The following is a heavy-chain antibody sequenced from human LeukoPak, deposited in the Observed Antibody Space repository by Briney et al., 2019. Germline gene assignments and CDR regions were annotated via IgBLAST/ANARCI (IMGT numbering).Heavy chain of an antibody. CDR1: GFTFSSYW. CDR3: ARERYSGNYYFDY. J-gene: IGHJ4*02. Sequence: GGSLRLSCAASGFTFSSYWMSWVRQAPGKGLEWVANIRQDGSEKYFVDSVKGRFTISRDNVNNSLYLQMNSLRAEDTAVYYCARERYSGNYYFDYWGQGTLVTVSS. D-gene: IGHD5-12*01. CDR2: IRQDGSEK. V-gene: IGHV3-7*01.